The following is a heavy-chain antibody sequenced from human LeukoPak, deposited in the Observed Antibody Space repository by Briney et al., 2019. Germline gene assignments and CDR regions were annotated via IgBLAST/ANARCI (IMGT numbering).Heavy chain of an antibody. D-gene: IGHD3-3*01. CDR3: ARGGSLLPYYDFWSGKDAAYGMDV. CDR1: GFTFSSYE. Sequence: GGSLRLSCAASGFTFSSYEMNWVRQAPGKRLEWVSYISSSGSTIYYADSVKGRFTISRDNAKNSLYLQMNSLRAEDTAVYYCARGGSLLPYYDFWSGKDAAYGMDVWGQGTTVTVSS. CDR2: ISSSGSTI. J-gene: IGHJ6*02. V-gene: IGHV3-48*03.